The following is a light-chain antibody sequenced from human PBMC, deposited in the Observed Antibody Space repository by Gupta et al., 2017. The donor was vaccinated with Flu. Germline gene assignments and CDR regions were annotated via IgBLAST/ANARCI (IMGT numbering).Light chain of an antibody. CDR2: YKSDSDK. J-gene: IGLJ3*02. CDR3: MIWHSSACV. CDR1: SGINVGTYR. Sequence: QAVLTQPSSLSASPGASASLTCTLRSGINVGTYRIYWYQQKPGSPPQYLLRYKSDSDKQQGSGVPSRFSGSKDASANAGILLISGLQSEDEADYYCMIWHSSACVFGGGTKL. V-gene: IGLV5-45*02.